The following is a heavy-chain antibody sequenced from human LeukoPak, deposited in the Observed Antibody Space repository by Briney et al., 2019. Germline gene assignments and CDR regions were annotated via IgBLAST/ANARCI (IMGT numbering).Heavy chain of an antibody. Sequence: HPGRSLRLSCAASGFTFSSYAMHWVRQAPGKGLEWVAVISYDGSNKYYADSVKGRFTISRDNSKNTLYLQMNSLRAEDTAVYYCARAHEPFGLWWYFDLWGRGTLVTVSS. CDR3: ARAHEPFGLWWYFDL. D-gene: IGHD3/OR15-3a*01. J-gene: IGHJ2*01. CDR1: GFTFSSYA. V-gene: IGHV3-30*01. CDR2: ISYDGSNK.